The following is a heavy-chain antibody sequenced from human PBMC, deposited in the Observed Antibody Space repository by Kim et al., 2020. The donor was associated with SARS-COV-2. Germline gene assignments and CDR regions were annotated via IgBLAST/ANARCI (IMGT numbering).Heavy chain of an antibody. D-gene: IGHD1-26*01. Sequence: PSLKSRVTLSVDTSKNQFSLKLTSVTAADTAVYYCARAFPRSGSYYGLDYWGQGTLVTVSS. J-gene: IGHJ4*02. V-gene: IGHV4-59*01. CDR3: ARAFPRSGSYYGLDY.